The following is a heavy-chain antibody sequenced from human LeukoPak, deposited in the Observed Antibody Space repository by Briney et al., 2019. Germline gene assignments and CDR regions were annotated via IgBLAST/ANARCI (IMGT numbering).Heavy chain of an antibody. V-gene: IGHV4-39*01. CDR1: GASLSVSGRN. D-gene: IGHD2-8*02. J-gene: IGHJ5*02. CDR2: IYYSGST. Sequence: PSETLSLTCTVSGASLSVSGRNWGWVRQPPGKGLEWIASIYYSGSTYYSPSLESRVTMSVDTSKNQFSLKLSSLTATDTAVYYCLSGRDNAFDPWGQGTLVTVS. CDR3: LSGRDNAFDP.